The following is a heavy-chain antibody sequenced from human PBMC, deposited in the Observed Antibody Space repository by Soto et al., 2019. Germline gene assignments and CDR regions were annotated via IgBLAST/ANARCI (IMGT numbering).Heavy chain of an antibody. J-gene: IGHJ4*02. Sequence: GSLRLSCAASGFTFSSYAMHWVRQAPGKGLEYVSAISSNGGSTYYANSVKGRFTISRDNSKNTLYLQMGSLRAEDMAVYYCARDSYTPDSPYDFWSGPFDYWGQGTLVTVSS. CDR3: ARDSYTPDSPYDFWSGPFDY. V-gene: IGHV3-64*01. CDR1: GFTFSSYA. D-gene: IGHD3-3*01. CDR2: ISSNGGST.